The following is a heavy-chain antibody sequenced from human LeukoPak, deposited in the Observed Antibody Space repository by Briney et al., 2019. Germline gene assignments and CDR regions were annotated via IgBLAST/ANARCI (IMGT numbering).Heavy chain of an antibody. CDR2: ISYDGSIK. Sequence: GGSLRLSCAASGFTFSSYAMHWVRQAPGKGLEWVAVISYDGSIKYYADSVKGRFTISRDNSKNTLYLQMNSLRAEDTAVYYCARTGDSSVYWLIDYWGQGTLVTVSS. CDR1: GFTFSSYA. CDR3: ARTGDSSVYWLIDY. V-gene: IGHV3-30*04. J-gene: IGHJ4*02. D-gene: IGHD2-8*02.